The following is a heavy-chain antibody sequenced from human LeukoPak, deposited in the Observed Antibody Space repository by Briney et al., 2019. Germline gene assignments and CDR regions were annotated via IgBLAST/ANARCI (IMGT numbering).Heavy chain of an antibody. CDR1: GYTFTSYA. CDR2: INAGNGNT. CDR3: ARDQSSGWYEGEY. J-gene: IGHJ4*02. D-gene: IGHD6-19*01. V-gene: IGHV1-3*01. Sequence: GASVKVSCKASGYTFTSYAMHWVRQAPGQRLEWMGWINAGNGNTKYSQKFQGRVTITRDTSASTAYMELSSLRSEDTAVYYCARDQSSGWYEGEYWGQGTLVAVSS.